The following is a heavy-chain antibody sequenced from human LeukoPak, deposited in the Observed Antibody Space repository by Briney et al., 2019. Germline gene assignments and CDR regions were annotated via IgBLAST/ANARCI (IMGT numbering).Heavy chain of an antibody. D-gene: IGHD4-23*01. V-gene: IGHV4-59*01. Sequence: SETLSLTCTVSGGSMSSYYWSWIRQPPGKGLEWSGYIYYSGSTNYNPSLKSRVTISVDTSKNQFSLKLSSVTAADTAVYYCAIPTVVTPFAFDIWGHGTMVTVSS. CDR1: GGSMSSYY. CDR3: AIPTVVTPFAFDI. CDR2: IYYSGST. J-gene: IGHJ3*02.